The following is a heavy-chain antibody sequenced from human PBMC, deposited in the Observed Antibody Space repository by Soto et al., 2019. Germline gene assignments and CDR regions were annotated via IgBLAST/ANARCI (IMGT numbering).Heavy chain of an antibody. Sequence: GGSLRLSXAASGFTFSSNAMSWVRQAPGKGLDWVSGLSGSGGRTYYADSVKGRFTISRDNSKNTLFLQMNSLRVEDTAVHYCAKSGRRYSTSAIDSWGQGTLVTVSS. V-gene: IGHV3-23*01. CDR1: GFTFSSNA. CDR3: AKSGRRYSTSAIDS. J-gene: IGHJ4*02. D-gene: IGHD1-26*01. CDR2: LSGSGGRT.